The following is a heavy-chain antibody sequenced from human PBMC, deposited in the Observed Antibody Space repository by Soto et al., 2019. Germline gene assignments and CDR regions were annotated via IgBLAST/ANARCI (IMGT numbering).Heavy chain of an antibody. Sequence: ASVKVSCKASGYTFTSYGISWVRQAPGQGLEWMGWISAYNGNTNYAQKLQGRVTMTTDTSTSTAYMELRSLRSDDTAVYYCAREGYCSSTSCFHKSNYYYYGMDVWGQGTTVTVSS. J-gene: IGHJ6*02. CDR1: GYTFTSYG. D-gene: IGHD2-2*01. V-gene: IGHV1-18*04. CDR2: ISAYNGNT. CDR3: AREGYCSSTSCFHKSNYYYYGMDV.